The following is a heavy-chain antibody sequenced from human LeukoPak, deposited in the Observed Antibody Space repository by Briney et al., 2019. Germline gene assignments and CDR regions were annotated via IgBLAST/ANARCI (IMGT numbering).Heavy chain of an antibody. Sequence: GGSLRLSCTASGFASSVYAMSWLRQPPGKGLEWVSTINANSGTTSYAASVRGRFTISRDNSKSTLYLQLNTLRADDTATYYCAKPISGGLAVTADWFHPWGQGTLVVVSS. V-gene: IGHV3-23*01. CDR2: INANSGTT. CDR1: GFASSVYA. J-gene: IGHJ5*01. CDR3: AKPISGGLAVTADWFHP. D-gene: IGHD6-19*01.